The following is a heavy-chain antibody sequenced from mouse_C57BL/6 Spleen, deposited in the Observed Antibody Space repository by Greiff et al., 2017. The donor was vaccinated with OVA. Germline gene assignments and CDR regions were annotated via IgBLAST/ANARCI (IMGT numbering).Heavy chain of an antibody. CDR3: ARNDGYFDY. CDR2: INPNYGTT. D-gene: IGHD2-3*01. J-gene: IGHJ2*01. V-gene: IGHV1-39*01. CDR1: GYSFTDYN. Sequence: EVQLQQSGPELVKPGASVKISCKASGYSFTDYNMNWVKQSNGKSLEWIGVINPNYGTTNYNGKFKGKATLTADKSSSTAYMQLSSLTSEDSAVYFCARNDGYFDYWGQGTTLTVSS.